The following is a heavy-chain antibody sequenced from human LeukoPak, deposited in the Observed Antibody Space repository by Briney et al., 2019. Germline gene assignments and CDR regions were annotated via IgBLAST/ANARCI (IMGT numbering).Heavy chain of an antibody. D-gene: IGHD3-22*01. J-gene: IGHJ5*02. CDR3: ARLGYYYDSSGYYPNWFDP. Sequence: PSETLSLTCAVYGGSFSGYYWSWIRQPPGKGLEWIGEINHSGSTNYNPSLMSRVTISVDTSKNQFSLKLSSVTAADTAVYYCARLGYYYDSSGYYPNWFDPWGQGTLVTVSS. V-gene: IGHV4-34*01. CDR2: INHSGST. CDR1: GGSFSGYY.